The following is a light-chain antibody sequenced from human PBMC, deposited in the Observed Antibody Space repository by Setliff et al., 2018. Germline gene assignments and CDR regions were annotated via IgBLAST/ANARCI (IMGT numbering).Light chain of an antibody. CDR2: SNN. J-gene: IGLJ1*01. V-gene: IGLV1-40*01. CDR3: QSYGGGLNGYV. CDR1: SSNLGAGFT. Sequence: QSALAQPPSVSGAPGQRVTISCTGSSSNLGAGFTVHWYQVLPGTAPKLLIYSNNFRPSAVPDRFSGSKSGTSASPAITGLQSEDEADYYCQSYGGGLNGYVFGTGTKATVL.